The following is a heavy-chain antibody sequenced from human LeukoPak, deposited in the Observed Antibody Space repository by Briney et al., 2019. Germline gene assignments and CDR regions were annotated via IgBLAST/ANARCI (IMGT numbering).Heavy chain of an antibody. V-gene: IGHV1-69*13. J-gene: IGHJ6*02. CDR1: GGTFSSYA. CDR3: ARGYYKVFTDYYYGMDV. CDR2: IIPIFGTA. D-gene: IGHD3-10*01. Sequence: GASVKVSCKASGGTFSSYAISWVQQAPGQGLEWMGGIIPIFGTANYAQKFQGRVTITADESTSTAYMELSSLRSEDTAVYYCARGYYKVFTDYYYGMDVWGQGTTVTVSS.